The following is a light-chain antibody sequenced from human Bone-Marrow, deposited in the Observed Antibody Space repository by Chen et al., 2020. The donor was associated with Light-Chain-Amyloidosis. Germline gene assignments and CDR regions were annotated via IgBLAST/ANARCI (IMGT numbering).Light chain of an antibody. Sequence: SYELTQPPSVSVSPGQTARITCSGDDLPTKYAYWYQQKPGQAPVMVIHRDTERPSGISDRFSGSSEGTTATLTISGVQAEDEADYHCQSADSSGTYEVLFGGGTKLTVL. J-gene: IGLJ2*01. V-gene: IGLV3-25*03. CDR1: DLPTKY. CDR3: QSADSSGTYEVL. CDR2: RDT.